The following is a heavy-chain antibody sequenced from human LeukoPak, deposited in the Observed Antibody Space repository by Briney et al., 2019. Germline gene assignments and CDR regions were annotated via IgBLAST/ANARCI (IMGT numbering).Heavy chain of an antibody. CDR2: IYHSGSV. CDR3: ARDSTNGNSWYFDS. J-gene: IGHJ4*02. Sequence: SETLSLTCAVSGASINGSEWWNWVRQTPGKGLEWIAEIYHSGSVNYNPSLISRVAMSVDKSKNQLSLKLNSVTAADTAVYYCARDSTNGNSWYFDSWGQGILVTVSS. D-gene: IGHD6-13*01. CDR1: GASINGSEW. V-gene: IGHV4-4*02.